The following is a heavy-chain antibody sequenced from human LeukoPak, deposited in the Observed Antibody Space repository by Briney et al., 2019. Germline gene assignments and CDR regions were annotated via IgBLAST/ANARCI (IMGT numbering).Heavy chain of an antibody. V-gene: IGHV1-8*01. CDR2: MNPNSGNT. Sequence: ASVKVSCKASGYTFTSYDINWVRQATGQGLEWMGWMNPNSGNTGYAQKFQGRVTMTRNTSISTAYMELSSLRSEDTAVYYCARGKMWELLFYYYYGMDVWGQGTTVTVSS. CDR3: ARGKMWELLFYYYYGMDV. J-gene: IGHJ6*02. D-gene: IGHD1-26*01. CDR1: GYTFTSYD.